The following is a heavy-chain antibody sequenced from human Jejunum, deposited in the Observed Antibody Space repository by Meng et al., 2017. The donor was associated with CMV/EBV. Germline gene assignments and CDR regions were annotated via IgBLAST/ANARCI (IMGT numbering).Heavy chain of an antibody. Sequence: FPFVVFAIHWVRQAPGKGLEWVSGISYNSGSVAYADSVRGRFTISRDNAKNSVYLQMNSLGVEDTAVYYCAKDLGASGWFETSDSWGQGTLVTVSS. CDR3: AKDLGASGWFETSDS. J-gene: IGHJ4*02. CDR2: ISYNSGSV. D-gene: IGHD6-19*01. CDR1: FPFVVFA. V-gene: IGHV3-9*01.